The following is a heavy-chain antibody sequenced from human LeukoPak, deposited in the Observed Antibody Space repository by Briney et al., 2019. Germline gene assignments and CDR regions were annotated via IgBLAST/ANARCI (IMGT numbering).Heavy chain of an antibody. CDR3: ATSPITMIVGRIEFAY. J-gene: IGHJ4*02. Sequence: ASVKVSCKVSGYTFTELSMHWVRQAPGKGLEWMGGFDPEDGEIIYAQKFQGRVTMTEDTSTDTAYMELSSLRSEDTAVHYCATSPITMIVGRIEFAYWGQGTLVTVSS. V-gene: IGHV1-24*01. D-gene: IGHD3-22*01. CDR1: GYTFTELS. CDR2: FDPEDGEI.